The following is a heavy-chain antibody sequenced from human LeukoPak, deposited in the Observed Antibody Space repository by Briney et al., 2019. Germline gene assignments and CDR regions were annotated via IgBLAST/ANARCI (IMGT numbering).Heavy chain of an antibody. Sequence: GGSLRLSCAASGLIFNNYNMNWGRQAPGKGGEWVSLISSSSSYIYYADPVKGRFTISRDNAKNLLYLQMNSMRDENTAVYYCARDQGIGYCSGGSCPYGMDVWGQGTTVTVSS. CDR3: ARDQGIGYCSGGSCPYGMDV. CDR2: ISSSSSYI. V-gene: IGHV3-21*01. CDR1: GLIFNNYN. D-gene: IGHD2-15*01. J-gene: IGHJ6*02.